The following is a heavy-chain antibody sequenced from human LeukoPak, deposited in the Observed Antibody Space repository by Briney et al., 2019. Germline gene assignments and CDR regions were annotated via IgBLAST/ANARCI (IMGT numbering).Heavy chain of an antibody. J-gene: IGHJ5*02. D-gene: IGHD6-19*01. Sequence: ASVKVSCKASGYTFTTYDVNWVRQATGQGLEWMGRVNPNNGDTAYAQKFRGRVTITRDTSTNTVYMQLSSPKSDDTAVYYCARVGCSDISCWTWLDPWGQGTLVTVSS. CDR1: GYTFTTYD. CDR3: ARVGCSDISCWTWLDP. V-gene: IGHV1-8*03. CDR2: VNPNNGDT.